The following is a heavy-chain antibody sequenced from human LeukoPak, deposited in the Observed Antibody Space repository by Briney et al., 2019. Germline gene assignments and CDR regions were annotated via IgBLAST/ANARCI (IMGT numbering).Heavy chain of an antibody. Sequence: PSETLSLTCTVSGGSISSYYWNWIRQPPGKGLEWIGYIYYSGSTNYNPSLKSRVTISVDTSKNQFSLKLSSVAAADTAVYYCARGADSSGYYSIFYFDYWGQGTLVTVSS. J-gene: IGHJ4*02. CDR1: GGSISSYY. V-gene: IGHV4-59*01. CDR2: IYYSGST. D-gene: IGHD3-22*01. CDR3: ARGADSSGYYSIFYFDY.